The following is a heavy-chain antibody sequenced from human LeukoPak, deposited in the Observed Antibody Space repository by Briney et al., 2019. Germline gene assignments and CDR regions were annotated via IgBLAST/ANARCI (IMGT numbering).Heavy chain of an antibody. Sequence: PSETLSLTCTVSGGSISSGGYYWSWIRQPPGKGLEWIGYIYHSGSTYYNPSLKSRVTISVDTSKNQFSLKLSSVTAADTAVYYCARSLYGSRSGYYYYYMHVWGKGTTVTVSS. J-gene: IGHJ6*03. CDR3: ARSLYGSRSGYYYYYMHV. V-gene: IGHV4-30-2*02. CDR2: IYHSGST. D-gene: IGHD3-10*01. CDR1: GGSISSGGYY.